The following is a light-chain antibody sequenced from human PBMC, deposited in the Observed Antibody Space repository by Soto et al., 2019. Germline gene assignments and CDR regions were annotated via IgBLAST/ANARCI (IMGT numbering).Light chain of an antibody. CDR3: QQYNISPVT. CDR1: QSVSSSY. V-gene: IGKV3-20*01. CDR2: GAS. Sequence: EIVLTQSPGTLSLSPGERATLSCRARQSVSSSYLAWYQQKPGQAPRLLIYGASSRATAIPDRFSGSGSGTDFTLTVSRVEPEDFAVYYCQQYNISPVTFDQGTTVEIK. J-gene: IGKJ1*01.